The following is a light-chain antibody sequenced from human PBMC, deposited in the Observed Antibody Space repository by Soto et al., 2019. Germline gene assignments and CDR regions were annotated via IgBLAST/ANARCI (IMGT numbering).Light chain of an antibody. Sequence: DIVMTQSPLSLPVTPGEPASISCRSSQSLLHSNGYNYLDWYLQKPGQSPQLLIYLGSNRASGVTDRFSGSGSGTDFTLKISTVEAEDVGVYYCMQALQTPLFTFGPGTKVDIK. CDR3: MQALQTPLFT. V-gene: IGKV2-28*01. CDR2: LGS. J-gene: IGKJ3*01. CDR1: QSLLHSNGYNY.